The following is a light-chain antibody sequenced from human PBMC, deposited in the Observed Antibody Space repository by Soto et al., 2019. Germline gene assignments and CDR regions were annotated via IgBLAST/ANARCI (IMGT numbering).Light chain of an antibody. J-gene: IGKJ1*01. V-gene: IGKV3-20*01. CDR1: QSVSSSY. CDR3: QQYGSSPT. Sequence: EIVLTQSPGTLSLSPGERATLSCRASQSVSSSYLAWYQQKPGQAPRLLIYGASSRATGNPDRFSGSGSGTDFTLTISSLEPEDFAVYYCQQYGSSPTFGQGTKVQIK. CDR2: GAS.